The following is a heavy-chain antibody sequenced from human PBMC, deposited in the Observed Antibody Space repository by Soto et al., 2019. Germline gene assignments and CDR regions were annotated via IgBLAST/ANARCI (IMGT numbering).Heavy chain of an antibody. CDR1: GFTVSSNY. D-gene: IGHD2-8*01. J-gene: IGHJ4*02. V-gene: IGHV3-66*04. Sequence: GGSLRLSCAASGFTVSSNYMSWVRQAPGKGLEWVSVIYSGGSTYYADSVKGRFTISRDNSKNTLYLQMNSLRAEDTAVYYCARLVLMVYAIDYWGQGTLVTVSS. CDR3: ARLVLMVYAIDY. CDR2: IYSGGST.